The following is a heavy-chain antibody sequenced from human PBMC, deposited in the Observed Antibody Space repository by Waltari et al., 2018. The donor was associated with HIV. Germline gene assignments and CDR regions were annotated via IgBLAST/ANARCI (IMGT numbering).Heavy chain of an antibody. CDR1: GFIFIIYW. V-gene: IGHV3-7*01. Sequence: EVQLVESGGGLVQPGGSLRLSCLGSGFIFIIYWMTWVRQAPGKGLEWVSNIKQDGMEKNYVDAVAGRFSISRDNANNSRYLQLNSLGDEDTAVYYCARVYSSTTGRALDYWGQGALVTVSS. D-gene: IGHD2-2*01. CDR2: IKQDGMEK. J-gene: IGHJ4*02. CDR3: ARVYSSTTGRALDY.